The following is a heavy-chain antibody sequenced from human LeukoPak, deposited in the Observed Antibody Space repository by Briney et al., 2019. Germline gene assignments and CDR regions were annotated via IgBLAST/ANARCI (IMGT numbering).Heavy chain of an antibody. Sequence: SETLSLTCAVYGGSFSGYYWSWIRQPPGKGLEWIGEINHSGSTNYNPSLKSRDTISVDTSKNQFSLKLSSVTAADTAVYYCARFRGSGSYYPPRHYYGMDVWGQGTTVTVSS. D-gene: IGHD3-10*01. J-gene: IGHJ6*02. CDR3: ARFRGSGSYYPPRHYYGMDV. V-gene: IGHV4-34*01. CDR1: GGSFSGYY. CDR2: INHSGST.